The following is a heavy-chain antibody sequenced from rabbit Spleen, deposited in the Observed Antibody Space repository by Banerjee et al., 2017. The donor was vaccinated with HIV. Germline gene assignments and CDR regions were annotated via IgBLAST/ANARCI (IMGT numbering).Heavy chain of an antibody. CDR2: IYTYSSGST. Sequence: QQQLEESGGDLVKPGGTLTLTCKASGLDFSNSYYMCWVRQAPGKGLEWIACIYTYSSGSTYYASWAKGRFTISKTSSTTVTLQMTSLTAADTATYFCARDGGGDGGDRYADLWGQGTLVTVS. V-gene: IGHV1S45*01. J-gene: IGHJ3*01. CDR3: ARDGGGDGGDRYADL. CDR1: GLDFSNSYY. D-gene: IGHD4-2*01.